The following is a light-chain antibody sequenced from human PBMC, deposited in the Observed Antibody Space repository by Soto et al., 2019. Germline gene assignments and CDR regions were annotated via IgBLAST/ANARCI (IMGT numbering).Light chain of an antibody. V-gene: IGLV1-44*01. CDR3: SAWDARLPGYV. J-gene: IGLJ1*01. CDR2: SNY. Sequence: QSVLTQPPSASGTPGQRGTISCSGSSSNIGSKTVNWYQQLPGTAPKLLIYSNYQRPSGVPDRFSGSKSGTSASLAISGLQSEDEADYYRSAWDARLPGYVFGTGPKVTVL. CDR1: SSNIGSKT.